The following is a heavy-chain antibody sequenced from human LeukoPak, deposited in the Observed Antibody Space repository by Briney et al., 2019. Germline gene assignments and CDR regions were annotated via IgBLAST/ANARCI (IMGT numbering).Heavy chain of an antibody. J-gene: IGHJ5*02. CDR3: ARVYREYCSGGSCPLWFDP. Sequence: PGGSLRLPCAASGFTFSSYGMHWVRQAPGKGLEWVAVIWYDGSNKYYADSVKGRFTISRDNSKNTLYLQMNSLRAEDTAVYYCARVYREYCSGGSCPLWFDPWGQGTLVTVSS. D-gene: IGHD2-15*01. CDR2: IWYDGSNK. CDR1: GFTFSSYG. V-gene: IGHV3-33*01.